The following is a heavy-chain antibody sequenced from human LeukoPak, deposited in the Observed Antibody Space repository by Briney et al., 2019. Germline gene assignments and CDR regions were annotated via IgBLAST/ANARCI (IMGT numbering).Heavy chain of an antibody. CDR2: ISSSRNYI. J-gene: IGHJ4*02. D-gene: IGHD6-19*01. Sequence: GGSLRLSCAASGFTFSSYSMNWVRQAPGKGLEWVSSISSSRNYIYYADSVKGRFTISRDNAKNSLYLQMNSLRDEDTAVYYCARAPSPQSSGWLDWGQGTLVTVSS. CDR3: ARAPSPQSSGWLD. V-gene: IGHV3-21*01. CDR1: GFTFSSYS.